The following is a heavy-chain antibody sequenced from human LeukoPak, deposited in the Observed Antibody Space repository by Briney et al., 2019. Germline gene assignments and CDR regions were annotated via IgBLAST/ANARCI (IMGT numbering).Heavy chain of an antibody. D-gene: IGHD4-11*01. Sequence: GGSLRLSCAASGFTFSSYGMHWVRQAPGKGLEWVAFIRYDGSNKYYADSVKGRFTISRDNSKNTLYQQMNSLRAEDTAVYYCAKDFGYSNYGRAFDIWGQGTMVTVSS. V-gene: IGHV3-30*02. J-gene: IGHJ3*02. CDR3: AKDFGYSNYGRAFDI. CDR2: IRYDGSNK. CDR1: GFTFSSYG.